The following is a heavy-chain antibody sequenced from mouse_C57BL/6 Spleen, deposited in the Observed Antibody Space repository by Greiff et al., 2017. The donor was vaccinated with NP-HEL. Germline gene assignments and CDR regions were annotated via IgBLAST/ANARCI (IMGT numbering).Heavy chain of an antibody. J-gene: IGHJ2*01. Sequence: EVQLQQSGTVLARPGASVKMSCKTSGYTFTSYWMHWVKQRPGQGLEWIGAIYPGNSDTSYNQKFKGKAKLTAVTSASTAYMELSSLTNEDSAVYYCTREGHWDVRYFDYWGQGTTLTVSS. V-gene: IGHV1-5*01. CDR1: GYTFTSYW. CDR3: TREGHWDVRYFDY. D-gene: IGHD4-1*01. CDR2: IYPGNSDT.